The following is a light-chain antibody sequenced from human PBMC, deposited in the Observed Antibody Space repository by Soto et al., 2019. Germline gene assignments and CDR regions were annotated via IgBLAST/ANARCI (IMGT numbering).Light chain of an antibody. CDR1: ETISNY. Sequence: DIQMTQSPSSLSASVGDRITITCRASETISNYVNWYQQKPGKAPSLLIYTTSSLHTGVPSRFRGSGSGTDFTLTINSVQPEDFATYYCQQSYGTLSLTFGGGTKVELK. V-gene: IGKV1-39*01. CDR2: TTS. CDR3: QQSYGTLSLT. J-gene: IGKJ4*01.